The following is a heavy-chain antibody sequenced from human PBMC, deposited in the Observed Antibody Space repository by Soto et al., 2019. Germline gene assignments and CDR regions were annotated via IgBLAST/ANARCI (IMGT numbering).Heavy chain of an antibody. V-gene: IGHV4-34*01. Sequence: SETLSLTCAVYGGSFSGYYWSWIRQPPGKGLEWIGEINHSGSTNYNPSLKSRVTISVDTSKNQFSLKPSSVTAADTAVYYCARGRQRRLMPTILPFDYWGQGTLVSVSS. CDR1: GGSFSGYY. CDR3: ARGRQRRLMPTILPFDY. D-gene: IGHD2-2*01. CDR2: INHSGST. J-gene: IGHJ4*02.